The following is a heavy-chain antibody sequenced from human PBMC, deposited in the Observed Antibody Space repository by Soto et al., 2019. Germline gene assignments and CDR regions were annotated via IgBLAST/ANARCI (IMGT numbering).Heavy chain of an antibody. J-gene: IGHJ5*02. D-gene: IGHD6-19*01. CDR2: IYISGNT. Sequence: QVQLQESGPGLVNPSETLSLTCSVSGGSVSRHYWSWVRQPAGKGLEWIGRIYISGNTKYNPSYKSRVTTSVDTSKTQVSLRLSSVTAADTAVYYCARELKPYNSGWYLTLSWGQGPLVTVSS. CDR1: GGSVSRHY. V-gene: IGHV4-4*07. CDR3: ARELKPYNSGWYLTLS.